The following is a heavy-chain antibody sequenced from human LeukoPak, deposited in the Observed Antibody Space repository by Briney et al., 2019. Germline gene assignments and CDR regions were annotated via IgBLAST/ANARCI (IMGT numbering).Heavy chain of an antibody. Sequence: SETLSLTCTVSGGSITSYYWAWLRQPPGKGLEWIGYIYYSGSTNYNPSLKNRVTISVDTSKNQFSLSLSSVTAADTAVYYCARFVAVVAAAGIFDYWGQGTLVTVSS. J-gene: IGHJ4*02. V-gene: IGHV4-59*01. CDR1: GGSITSYY. CDR2: IYYSGST. CDR3: ARFVAVVAAAGIFDY. D-gene: IGHD6-13*01.